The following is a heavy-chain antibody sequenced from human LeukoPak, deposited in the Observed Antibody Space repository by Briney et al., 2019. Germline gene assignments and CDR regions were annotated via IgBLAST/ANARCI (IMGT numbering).Heavy chain of an antibody. Sequence: SQTLSLTCTVSGGSISSGGYYWSWIRQPPGKGLEWIGNIYYSGGTNFNPSLKSRVTISVDTSKNQFSLKLSSVSAADTAVYYCARELGGGYVGYWGQGTLVTVSS. J-gene: IGHJ4*02. D-gene: IGHD2-15*01. CDR1: GGSISSGGYY. CDR3: ARELGGGYVGY. CDR2: IYYSGGT. V-gene: IGHV4-61*08.